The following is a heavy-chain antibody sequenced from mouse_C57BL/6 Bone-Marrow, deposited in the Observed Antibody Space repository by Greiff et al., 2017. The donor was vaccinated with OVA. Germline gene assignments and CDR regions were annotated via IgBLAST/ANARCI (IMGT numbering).Heavy chain of an antibody. Sequence: EVQLVESGPGLVKPSQSLSLTCSVTGYSITSGYYWNWIRQFPGNQLEWMGYISYDGSNNYNPTLKNRTSITPDTSKNQFFLKLNSVTTEDTATYYCAKDLRLGDFDVWGTGTTVTVSS. J-gene: IGHJ1*03. D-gene: IGHD1-1*01. CDR3: AKDLRLGDFDV. V-gene: IGHV3-6*01. CDR2: ISYDGSN. CDR1: GYSITSGYY.